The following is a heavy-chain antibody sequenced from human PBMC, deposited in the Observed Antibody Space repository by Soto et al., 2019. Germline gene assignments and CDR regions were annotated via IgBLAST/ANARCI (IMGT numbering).Heavy chain of an antibody. Sequence: GSVKDSCKASGGPFSSYVIHWVRQAPGKGLEYASSISSDGRSTYYAASVKGRFTISRDNSKNMLYLQMSSLRPEDTAIYYCVKDRFIDYWRKGTLVTVSS. CDR2: ISSDGRST. J-gene: IGHJ4*02. CDR3: VKDRFIDY. V-gene: IGHV3-64D*06. CDR1: GGPFSSYV.